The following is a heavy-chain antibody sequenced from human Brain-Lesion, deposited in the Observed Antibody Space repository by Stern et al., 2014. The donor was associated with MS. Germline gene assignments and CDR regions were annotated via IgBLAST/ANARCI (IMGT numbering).Heavy chain of an antibody. CDR1: GGSVSSTSYA. CDR2: IYYSGKT. CDR3: AGEEDIRYCSGGSCTGNWFDP. J-gene: IGHJ5*02. V-gene: IGHV4-39*02. D-gene: IGHD2-15*01. Sequence: QVQLQESGPGLVKPSETLSLTCTVAGGSVSSTSYAWAWIRQPPGKGLEWIGTIYYSGKTYYSPSLTSRLTISLYTSKHTLSPHLRSVTAADTAVYYCAGEEDIRYCSGGSCTGNWFDPWGQGTLVTVSS.